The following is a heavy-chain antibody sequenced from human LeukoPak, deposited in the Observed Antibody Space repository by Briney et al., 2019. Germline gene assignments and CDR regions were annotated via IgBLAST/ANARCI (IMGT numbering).Heavy chain of an antibody. CDR3: ARGYSATYGRFDP. D-gene: IGHD1-26*01. J-gene: IGHJ5*02. CDR1: GGSISSYY. Sequence: SETLSLTCTVSGGSISSYYWSWIRQPPGRGLEWIGYIYYTGNTNYNPSFKSRVTISVDTSKNQFSLKLTSVTAADTAVYFCARGYSATYGRFDPWGQGTLVTVSS. V-gene: IGHV4-59*01. CDR2: IYYTGNT.